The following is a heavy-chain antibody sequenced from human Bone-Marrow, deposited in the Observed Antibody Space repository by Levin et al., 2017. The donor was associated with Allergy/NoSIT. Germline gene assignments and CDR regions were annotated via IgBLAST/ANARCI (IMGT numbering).Heavy chain of an antibody. CDR2: IYSGGGT. Sequence: AGGSLRLSCVVSGFTVSNNYMSWVRQAPGKGLEWVSLIYSGGGTQYADSVKGRFTISRDNSKNTVYLQMSILRAEDTGVYSCMRFVFTVTPTVDIWGQGTMVTVSS. CDR1: GFTVSNNY. CDR3: MRFVFTVTPTVDI. V-gene: IGHV3-53*01. J-gene: IGHJ3*02. D-gene: IGHD4-17*01.